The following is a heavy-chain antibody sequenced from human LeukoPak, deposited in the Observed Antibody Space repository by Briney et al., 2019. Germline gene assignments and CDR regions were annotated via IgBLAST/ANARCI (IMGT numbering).Heavy chain of an antibody. D-gene: IGHD5-12*01. Sequence: ASVKVSCKASEYTFSSYGINWVRQAPGQGLEWMGWISAYNGNTNYAQKLQGRVTMTTDTSTSTAYMELRSLRSDDTTVYYCARDIKKRGYSGYDTYYFDYWGQGTLVTVSS. V-gene: IGHV1-18*01. CDR2: ISAYNGNT. CDR1: EYTFSSYG. CDR3: ARDIKKRGYSGYDTYYFDY. J-gene: IGHJ4*02.